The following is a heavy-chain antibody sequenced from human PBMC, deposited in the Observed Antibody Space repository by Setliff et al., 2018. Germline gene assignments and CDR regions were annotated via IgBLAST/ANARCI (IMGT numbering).Heavy chain of an antibody. Sequence: ASVKVSCKTSGYNFITFGISWVRQAPGQGLEWMGWISPYNEKTNYAEKFQGRVTMTTDTSTTTVYMEVASLRSDDMAVYYCVRGPGPSVVVAMPFDRWGQGTLVTVSS. CDR3: VRGPGPSVVVAMPFDR. J-gene: IGHJ4*02. V-gene: IGHV1-18*03. D-gene: IGHD5-12*01. CDR2: ISPYNEKT. CDR1: GYNFITFG.